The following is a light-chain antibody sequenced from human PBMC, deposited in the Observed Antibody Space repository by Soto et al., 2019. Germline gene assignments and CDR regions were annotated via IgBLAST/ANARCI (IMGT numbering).Light chain of an antibody. J-gene: IGLJ3*02. Sequence: QAVVTQPPSVSGAPGQRVTISCTGSSSNIGAGYDVHWYQQLPGTAPKLLIYGNSNRPSGVPDPFSGSKSGTSSSLASTGLQAEDEADYSCQSYDSSLSGWVFGGGTKLTVL. CDR3: QSYDSSLSGWV. V-gene: IGLV1-40*01. CDR1: SSNIGAGYD. CDR2: GNS.